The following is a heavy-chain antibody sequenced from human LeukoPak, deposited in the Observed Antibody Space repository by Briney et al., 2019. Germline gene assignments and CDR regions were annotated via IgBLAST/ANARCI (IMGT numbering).Heavy chain of an antibody. D-gene: IGHD3-16*02. Sequence: SVKVSCKASGGTFSSYAISWVRQAPGQGLEWMGRIIPILGIANYAQKFQGRVTITTDESTSTAYMELSSLRSEDTAVYYCARETDHTFGGVIAFDYWGQGTLVTVSS. V-gene: IGHV1-69*04. CDR3: ARETDHTFGGVIAFDY. CDR1: GGTFSSYA. J-gene: IGHJ4*02. CDR2: IIPILGIA.